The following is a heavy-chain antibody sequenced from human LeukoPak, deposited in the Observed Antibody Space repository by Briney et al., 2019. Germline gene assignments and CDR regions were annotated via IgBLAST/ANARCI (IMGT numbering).Heavy chain of an antibody. Sequence: GGSLRLSCAASGFTFDDYAMHWVRQAPGKGQEWVSLISWDGGSAYYADSVKGRFTISRDTSKNSLYLQMNSLRAEDTALYYCAKERDSSGSTLDYWGQGTLVTVSS. CDR1: GFTFDDYA. D-gene: IGHD3-22*01. CDR2: ISWDGGSA. CDR3: AKERDSSGSTLDY. J-gene: IGHJ4*02. V-gene: IGHV3-43D*03.